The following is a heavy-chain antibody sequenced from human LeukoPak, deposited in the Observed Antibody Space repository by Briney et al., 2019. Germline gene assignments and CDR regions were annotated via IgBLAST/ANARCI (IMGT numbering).Heavy chain of an antibody. CDR2: IDYRGRT. V-gene: IGHV4-39*01. CDR1: GDSIGSSNFH. D-gene: IGHD5-18*01. J-gene: IGHJ5*02. CDR3: VRRVNTYGGWFDR. Sequence: SETLSLTCSVSGDSIGSSNFHWGWIRPSPGKGLEWIGTIDYRGRTFYNPSLNNRVTISADTSRNQLSLKLSPVTATDTAIYYCVRRVNTYGGWFDRWGQGALVTVSS.